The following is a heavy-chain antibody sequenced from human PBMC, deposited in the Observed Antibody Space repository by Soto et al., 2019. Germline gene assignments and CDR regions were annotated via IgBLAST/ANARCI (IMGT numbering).Heavy chain of an antibody. CDR1: GYTFTNHG. V-gene: IGHV1-18*04. J-gene: IGHJ4*02. D-gene: IGHD2-21*01. CDR2: VSGYNDKT. Sequence: QVQLVQSGPELKKPGASVKVSCKASGYTFTNHGISWVRQAPGQGLEWVGWVSGYNDKTKSAQKFKGRVTMTTDTSTSTAYMELRSLRSDDTAVYYCAIDFYPVAYFFDYWGQGTLVTVSS. CDR3: AIDFYPVAYFFDY.